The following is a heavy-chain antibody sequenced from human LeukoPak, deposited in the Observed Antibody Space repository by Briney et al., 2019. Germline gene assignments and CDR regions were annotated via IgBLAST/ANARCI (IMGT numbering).Heavy chain of an antibody. CDR3: APGKLDY. J-gene: IGHJ4*02. V-gene: IGHV3-64D*06. Sequence: GGSLRLSCSASGFTFNTYAMHWVRQAPGKGLEYVSAIDHNGDITYYADSVKGRFTISRDNSKNTLYLQMSSLRTEDTALYYCAPGKLDYWGQGTLVTVSS. CDR1: GFTFNTYA. CDR2: IDHNGDIT.